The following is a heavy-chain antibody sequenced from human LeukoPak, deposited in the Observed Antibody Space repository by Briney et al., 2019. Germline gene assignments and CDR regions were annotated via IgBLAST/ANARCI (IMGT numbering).Heavy chain of an antibody. V-gene: IGHV3-21*01. CDR3: ARGYHFDPSGHNYGFYIDS. D-gene: IGHD3-22*01. CDR2: ISGSGSYI. Sequence: AGGSLRLSCAASGFTFTTYSVNWVRQAPGKGLEWVSSISGSGSYIYYADSVKGRFAISRDNAKNSLYLRMNSLRAEDTAVYYCARGYHFDPSGHNYGFYIDSWGQGTLVTVSS. CDR1: GFTFTTYS. J-gene: IGHJ4*02.